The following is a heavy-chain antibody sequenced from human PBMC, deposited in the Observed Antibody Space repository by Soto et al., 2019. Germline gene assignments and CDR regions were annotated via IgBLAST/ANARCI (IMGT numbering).Heavy chain of an antibody. D-gene: IGHD3-10*01. CDR2: IGPDGSNM. V-gene: IGHV3-74*01. J-gene: IGHJ4*02. Sequence: GGSLRLSCAASGFIFSSHWMHWVRQAPGKGLVWVSHIGPDGSNMRDADSVQGRFTISRDNARNTLYLQMNSLRDEDTAVYYCAKDRLLLWFGELSSGFDYWGQGTLVTVSS. CDR1: GFIFSSHW. CDR3: AKDRLLLWFGELSSGFDY.